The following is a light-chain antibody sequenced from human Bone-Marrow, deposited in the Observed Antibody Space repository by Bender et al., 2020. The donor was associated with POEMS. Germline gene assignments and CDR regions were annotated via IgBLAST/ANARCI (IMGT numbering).Light chain of an antibody. Sequence: QSVLTQPPSASGTPGQRVTISCAGSSSTIGSNVVNWYQQLPGTAPKLLIYSTNQRPSEVPDRFSGSKSGTSASLAISGLQSEDEADYYCAAWDARVSGPVFGGGTKLTVL. CDR2: STN. CDR1: SSTIGSNV. CDR3: AAWDARVSGPV. J-gene: IGLJ2*01. V-gene: IGLV1-44*01.